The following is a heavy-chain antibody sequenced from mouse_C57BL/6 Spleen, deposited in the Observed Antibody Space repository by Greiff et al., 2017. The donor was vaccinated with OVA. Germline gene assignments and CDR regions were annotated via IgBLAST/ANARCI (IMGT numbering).Heavy chain of an antibody. V-gene: IGHV1-64*01. Sequence: QVQLQQPGAELVKPGASVKLSCKASGYTFTSYWMHWVKQRPGQGLEWIGMIHPNSGSTNYNEKFKSKATLTVDKSSSTAYMRLSSLTSEDSAVYYCARGDGYYEGGAMDYWGQGTSVTVSS. CDR1: GYTFTSYW. CDR2: IHPNSGST. CDR3: ARGDGYYEGGAMDY. J-gene: IGHJ4*01. D-gene: IGHD2-3*01.